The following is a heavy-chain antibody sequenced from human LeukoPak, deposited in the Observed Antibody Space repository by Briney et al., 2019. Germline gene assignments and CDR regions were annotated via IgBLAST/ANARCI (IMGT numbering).Heavy chain of an antibody. CDR1: GGSFSGYY. CDR2: IYYSGST. CDR3: ARGLWFGDENPPYFDY. J-gene: IGHJ4*02. V-gene: IGHV4-34*01. D-gene: IGHD3-10*01. Sequence: PSETLSLTCAVYGGSFSGYYWNWFRQSPGKGLEWIGSIYYSGSTYYNPSLKSRVTISVDTSKNQFSLKLSSVTAADTAVYYCARGLWFGDENPPYFDYWGQGILVTVSS.